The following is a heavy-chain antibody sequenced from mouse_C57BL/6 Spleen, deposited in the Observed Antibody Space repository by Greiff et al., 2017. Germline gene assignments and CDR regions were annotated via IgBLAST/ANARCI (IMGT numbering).Heavy chain of an antibody. Sequence: EVQLVESGGGLVKPGGSLKLSCVASGFTFSSYAMSWVRQTPEKRLEWVATISDGGSYTYYPDNVKGRFTISRDNAKNNLYLQMSHLKSEDTAMYYCARDGHLGGFAYWGQGTLVTVSA. CDR2: ISDGGSYT. J-gene: IGHJ3*01. CDR3: ARDGHLGGFAY. V-gene: IGHV5-4*01. CDR1: GFTFSSYA.